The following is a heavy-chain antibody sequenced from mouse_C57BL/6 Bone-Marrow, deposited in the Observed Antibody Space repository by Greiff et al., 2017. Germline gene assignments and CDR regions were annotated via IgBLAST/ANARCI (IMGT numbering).Heavy chain of an antibody. J-gene: IGHJ2*01. CDR2: ISSGGDYI. CDR3: TRVYYGSSLYFDY. V-gene: IGHV5-9-1*02. D-gene: IGHD1-1*01. CDR1: GFTFSSYA. Sequence: EVMLVESGEGLVKPGGSLKLSCAASGFTFSSYAMSWVRQTPEKRLEWVAYISSGGDYIYYAATVKGRFTISRDNARHTLYLQMSSLKSEDTAMYYCTRVYYGSSLYFDYWGQGTTLTVSS.